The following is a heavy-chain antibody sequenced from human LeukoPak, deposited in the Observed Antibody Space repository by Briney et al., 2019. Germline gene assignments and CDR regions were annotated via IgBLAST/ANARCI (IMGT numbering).Heavy chain of an antibody. CDR2: INPSGGST. Sequence: GASVKVSCKASGGTFSSYAISWVRQAPGQGLEWMGIINPSGGSTSYAQKFQGRVTMTRDTSTSTVYMELSSLRSEDTAVYYCARGHSSGWYDWGQGTLVTVSS. CDR1: GGTFSSYA. J-gene: IGHJ4*02. CDR3: ARGHSSGWYD. D-gene: IGHD6-19*01. V-gene: IGHV1-46*01.